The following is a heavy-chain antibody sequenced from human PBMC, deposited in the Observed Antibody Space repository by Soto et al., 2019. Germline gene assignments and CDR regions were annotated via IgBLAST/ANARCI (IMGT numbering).Heavy chain of an antibody. CDR3: ARQTLYSSNSFDY. V-gene: IGHV4-59*01. CDR2: IYYSGST. J-gene: IGHJ4*02. CDR1: GGSISSYY. Sequence: SETLSLTCTVSGGSISSYYWSWIRQPPGKGLEWIGYIYYSGSTNYNPSLKSRVTISVDTSKNQFSLKLSSVTAADTAVYYCARQTLYSSNSFDYWGQGTLVTVSS. D-gene: IGHD6-19*01.